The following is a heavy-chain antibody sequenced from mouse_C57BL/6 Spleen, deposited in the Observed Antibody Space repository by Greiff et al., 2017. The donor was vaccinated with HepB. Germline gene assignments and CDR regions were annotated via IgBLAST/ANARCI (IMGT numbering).Heavy chain of an antibody. J-gene: IGHJ3*01. CDR3: AKGGTTVPWFAY. D-gene: IGHD1-1*01. CDR1: GYTFTSYW. CDR2: IDPSDSYT. Sequence: VQLQQPGAELVKPGASVKLSCKASGYTFTSYWMQWVKQRPGQGLEWIGEIDPSDSYTNYNQKFKGKATLTVDTSSSTAYMQLSSLTSEDSAVYYCAKGGTTVPWFAYWGQGTLVTVSA. V-gene: IGHV1-50*01.